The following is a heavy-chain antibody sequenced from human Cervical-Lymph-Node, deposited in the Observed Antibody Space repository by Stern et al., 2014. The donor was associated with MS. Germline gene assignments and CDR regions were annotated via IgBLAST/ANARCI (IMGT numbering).Heavy chain of an antibody. Sequence: QDQLVQSGAEVKKPGSSVKVSCKASGYTFNTYAISWVRQAPGQGLEWMGGVIPIFGTANYAQNFQGRVTITADESTRTAYMELSSLRSEDTAVYYCARVHDTYGFGMDVWGQGTTVTVSS. J-gene: IGHJ6*02. D-gene: IGHD4-17*01. CDR1: GYTFNTYA. CDR2: VIPIFGTA. V-gene: IGHV1-69*12. CDR3: ARVHDTYGFGMDV.